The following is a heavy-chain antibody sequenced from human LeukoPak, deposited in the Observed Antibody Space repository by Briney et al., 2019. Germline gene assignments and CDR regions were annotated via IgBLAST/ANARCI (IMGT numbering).Heavy chain of an antibody. D-gene: IGHD6-19*01. J-gene: IGHJ4*02. CDR2: FEPKDGEP. CDR3: ATWGIWNNSSGRFYFDH. Sequence: ASVKVSCKVSGYTLSESSMHWVRQAPGKGLEWMGGFEPKDGEPIYAQKFQGRVTMTEHTSTDTAYMGLSSLRSEDTAVYFCATWGIWNNSSGRFYFDHWGQGTLVTVSS. V-gene: IGHV1-24*01. CDR1: GYTLSESS.